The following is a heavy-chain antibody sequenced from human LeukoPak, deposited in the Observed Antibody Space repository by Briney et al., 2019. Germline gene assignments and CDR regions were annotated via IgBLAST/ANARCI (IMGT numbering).Heavy chain of an antibody. CDR3: ARDSTVTIFGVVNPDYYYYYMDA. D-gene: IGHD3-3*01. J-gene: IGHJ6*03. CDR1: GFTFSSYD. V-gene: IGHV3-13*01. Sequence: GGSLRLSCAASGFTFSSYDMHWVRQATGKGLEWVSATGTAGDTYYPGSGKGRFTISRENAKNSLYLQMNSLGAGDTAVYYCARDSTVTIFGVVNPDYYYYYMDAWGKGTTVTVSS. CDR2: TGTAGDT.